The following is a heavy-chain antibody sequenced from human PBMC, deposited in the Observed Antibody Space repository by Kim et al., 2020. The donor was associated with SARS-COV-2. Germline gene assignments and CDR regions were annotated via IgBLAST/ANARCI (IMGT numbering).Heavy chain of an antibody. CDR3: AREGTGLLADTT. D-gene: IGHD3-3*02. V-gene: IGHV3-30*07. Sequence: YAESGKGRFTISRDNSKNRLYLQRNSLRDEDTAVYYCAREGTGLLADTTWGQGTLVTVSS. J-gene: IGHJ4*02.